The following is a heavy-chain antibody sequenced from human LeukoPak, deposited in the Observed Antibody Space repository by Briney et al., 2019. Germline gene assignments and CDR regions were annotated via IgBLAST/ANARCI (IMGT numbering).Heavy chain of an antibody. CDR2: ISGSVGST. V-gene: IGHV3-23*01. CDR3: AKDGVDYGGPMYYFDY. D-gene: IGHD4-23*01. CDR1: GFTFSSYA. Sequence: GGSLRLSCAASGFTFSSYAMSWVRQAPGKGLEWVSAISGSVGSTYYADSVKGRFTISRDKSKNTLYLQMNSLRAEDTAVYYCAKDGVDYGGPMYYFDYWGQGTLVTVPS. J-gene: IGHJ4*02.